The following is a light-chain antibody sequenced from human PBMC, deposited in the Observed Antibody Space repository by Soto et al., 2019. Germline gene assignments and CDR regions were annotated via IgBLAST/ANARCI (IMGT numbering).Light chain of an antibody. CDR3: QQYNNPPLT. CDR2: DAS. V-gene: IGKV1-33*01. Sequence: DIQMTQSPSSLSASVGDRVTITCQASQDITNSLNWYQQKPGKAPKVLIYDASILETGVPSRFSGSGSGTDFTLTLSSLQPEDVETYYCQQYNNPPLTFGPGTTVDIE. J-gene: IGKJ3*01. CDR1: QDITNS.